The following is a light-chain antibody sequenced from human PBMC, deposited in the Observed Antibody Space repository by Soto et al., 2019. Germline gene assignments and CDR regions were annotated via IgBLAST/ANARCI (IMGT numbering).Light chain of an antibody. CDR1: QTISSW. CDR2: KAS. J-gene: IGKJ1*01. CDR3: QHYNSYSAA. Sequence: DIPMTQSPSTLSGSVGDRVTITCRASQTISSWLAWYQQKPGKAPKLLIYKASTLKSGVPSRFSGSGSGTEFTLTISSRQPDDFATYYCQHYNSYSAAFGQGTKVELK. V-gene: IGKV1-5*03.